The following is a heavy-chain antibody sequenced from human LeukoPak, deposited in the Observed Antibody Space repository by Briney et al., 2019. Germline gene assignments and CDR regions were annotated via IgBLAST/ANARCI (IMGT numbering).Heavy chain of an antibody. V-gene: IGHV4-30-2*01. Sequence: PSQTLSLTCAVSGGSISSGGYSWSWIRQPPGKGLEWIGYMYHSGSTYYNPSLKSRVTISVDRSKNQFSLKLSSVTAADTAVYYCAREPSPNWFDPWGQGTLVTVSS. CDR1: GGSISSGGYS. J-gene: IGHJ5*02. CDR2: MYHSGST. CDR3: AREPSPNWFDP.